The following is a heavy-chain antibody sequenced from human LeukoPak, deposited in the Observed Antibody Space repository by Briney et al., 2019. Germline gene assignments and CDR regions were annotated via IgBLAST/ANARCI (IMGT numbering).Heavy chain of an antibody. Sequence: GGSLRLSCAASGFTFYDYAMHWVRQAPGKGLEWVSGICWNSGSIDYADSVKGGTTISRDNAKNTLYLQMNILRAEDTALYYCAKDLSYYYDSSGAFDYWGQGTLVTVSS. J-gene: IGHJ4*02. D-gene: IGHD3-22*01. V-gene: IGHV3-9*01. CDR2: ICWNSGSI. CDR1: GFTFYDYA. CDR3: AKDLSYYYDSSGAFDY.